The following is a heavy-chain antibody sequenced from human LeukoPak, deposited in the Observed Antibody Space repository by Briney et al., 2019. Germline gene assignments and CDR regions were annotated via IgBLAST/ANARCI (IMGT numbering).Heavy chain of an antibody. J-gene: IGHJ6*04. CDR2: IWYDGNNK. Sequence: GGPLRLSCAASGFPFRRYRMLWPRHAPGKALEWVTHIWYDGNNKYYTDYVKGRFTISRDNSKNTLYLQMNSLRAEDTAVYYCARVGFGEVDGHGIDVWGKGTSVTVSS. CDR1: GFPFRRYR. V-gene: IGHV3-33*01. D-gene: IGHD3-10*01. CDR3: ARVGFGEVDGHGIDV.